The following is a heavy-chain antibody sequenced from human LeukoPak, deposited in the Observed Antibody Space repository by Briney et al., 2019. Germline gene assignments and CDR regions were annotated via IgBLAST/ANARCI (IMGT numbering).Heavy chain of an antibody. CDR1: GGSISSYY. CDR2: VYTSGST. Sequence: SETLSLTCAVSGGSISSYYWSWIRQPAGKGLEWIGRVYTSGSTNYNPSLKSRVTISVDTSKNQFSLKLSSVTAADTAVYYCAGGVTIVRGTSKHFDYWGQGTLVTVSS. D-gene: IGHD3-10*01. CDR3: AGGVTIVRGTSKHFDY. J-gene: IGHJ4*02. V-gene: IGHV4-4*07.